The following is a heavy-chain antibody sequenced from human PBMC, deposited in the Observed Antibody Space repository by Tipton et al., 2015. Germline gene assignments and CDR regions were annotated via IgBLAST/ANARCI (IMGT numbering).Heavy chain of an antibody. V-gene: IGHV4-34*09. CDR1: GGSLSGYY. J-gene: IGHJ6*02. CDR3: ARAPTTVTRYYYGMDV. CDR2: INHSGST. Sequence: TLSLTCAVYGGSLSGYYWSWIRQSPGKGLEWIGEINHSGSTYYNPSLKSRVTISVDTSKNQFSLKLSSVTAADTAVYYCARAPTTVTRYYYGMDVWGQGTTITVSS. D-gene: IGHD4-17*01.